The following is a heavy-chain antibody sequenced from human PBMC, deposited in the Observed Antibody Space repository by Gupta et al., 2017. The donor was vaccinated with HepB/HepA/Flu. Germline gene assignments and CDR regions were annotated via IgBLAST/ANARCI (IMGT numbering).Heavy chain of an antibody. D-gene: IGHD5-24*01. V-gene: IGHV3-48*03. Sequence: QMVESGGGSVQHGGSLRLSCAASGFFFRGYEMTWVRQAPGKGLEWISYISTSGANTKYAASVEGRFTISRDNAKNSLYLQMNNLRGDDTATYYCASKMKTSKAFDVWGQGAEVTVSS. CDR3: ASKMKTSKAFDV. CDR2: ISTSGANT. J-gene: IGHJ3*01. CDR1: GFFFRGYE.